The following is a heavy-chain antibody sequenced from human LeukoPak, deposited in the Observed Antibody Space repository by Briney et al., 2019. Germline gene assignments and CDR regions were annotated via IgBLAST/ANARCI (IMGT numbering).Heavy chain of an antibody. Sequence: SETLSLTCTVSGGSISSGGFYWTWIRQHPGKGLEWIGYIYYSGNTYYNPSLKSRLTISVDRSKNQFSLKLTSVTAADTAVYYGARVRMVRGVIGGDFDYWGQGTLVTVSS. CDR1: GGSISSGGFY. D-gene: IGHD3-10*01. J-gene: IGHJ4*02. CDR3: ARVRMVRGVIGGDFDY. V-gene: IGHV4-31*03. CDR2: IYYSGNT.